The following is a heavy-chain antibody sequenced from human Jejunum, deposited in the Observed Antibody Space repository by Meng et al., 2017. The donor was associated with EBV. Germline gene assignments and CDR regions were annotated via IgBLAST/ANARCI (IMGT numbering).Heavy chain of an antibody. CDR2: INGGGSST. CDR1: GFTFSRNW. J-gene: IGHJ6*02. V-gene: IGHV3-74*01. CDR3: ARENYYGLDV. Sequence: EVKLVEHGGGLVPPGGSLRLSCAASGFTFSRNWMHWVRQAPGKGLVWVSRINGGGSSTPYADSVKGRFTISRDNAKNTLYLQLNSLRAEDTAVYYCARENYYGLDVWGQGTTVTVSS.